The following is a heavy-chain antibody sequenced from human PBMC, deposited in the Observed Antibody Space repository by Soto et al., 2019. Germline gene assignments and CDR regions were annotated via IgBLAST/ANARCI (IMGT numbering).Heavy chain of an antibody. CDR3: ATSDTAMIVWYFDL. CDR1: GYSFSSYW. J-gene: IGHJ2*01. CDR2: IDPSDSYA. Sequence: EVQLVQSGAEVKKPGESLRISCQGSGYSFSSYWITWVRQMPGKGLEWMGRIDPSDSYANYSPSFQGHVTISADKSINTAYLQWSSLKASDTAMYYCATSDTAMIVWYFDLWGRGTLVTVSS. D-gene: IGHD5-18*01. V-gene: IGHV5-10-1*03.